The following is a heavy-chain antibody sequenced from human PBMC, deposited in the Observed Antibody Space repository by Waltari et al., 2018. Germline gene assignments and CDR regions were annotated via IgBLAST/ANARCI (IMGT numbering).Heavy chain of an antibody. J-gene: IGHJ6*03. D-gene: IGHD3-3*01. CDR1: GGSFSGYY. V-gene: IGHV4-34*01. Sequence: QVQLQQWGAGLLKPSETLSLTCVVSGGSFSGYYWTWIRQPPGKGLEWMGENNHSGRTNYNPSLKSRVTISIDTSKIQFSLKLRSVTVADTAVYYCARANTIFGVIRTWYYMDVWGKGTPVTVSS. CDR2: NNHSGRT. CDR3: ARANTIFGVIRTWYYMDV.